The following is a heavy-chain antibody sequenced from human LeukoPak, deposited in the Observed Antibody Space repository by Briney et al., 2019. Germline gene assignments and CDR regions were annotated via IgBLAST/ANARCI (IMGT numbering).Heavy chain of an antibody. Sequence: PGESLRLSCAASGFTLGDYGMTWVRQAPGKGPEWVSGIDWNGGRTGYADSVKGRFTISRDNAKNSLYLQMNSLRAEDTALYYCATGLSGLSDTFDIWGQGTMVSVSS. CDR1: GFTLGDYG. CDR3: ATGLSGLSDTFDI. J-gene: IGHJ3*02. CDR2: IDWNGGRT. D-gene: IGHD3-3*01. V-gene: IGHV3-20*04.